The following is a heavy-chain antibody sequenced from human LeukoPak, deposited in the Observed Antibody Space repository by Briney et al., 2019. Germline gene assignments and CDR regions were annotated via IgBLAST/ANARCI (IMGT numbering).Heavy chain of an antibody. V-gene: IGHV4-30-2*01. D-gene: IGHD6-6*01. CDR1: GGSISSGGYS. Sequence: SQTLTLTCAVSGGSISSGGYSWSWIRQPPGKGLEWIGYIYHSGSTYYNPSLKSRVTMSADTSKNQFSLKLSSVTAADTAVYYCAREDGTYFDYWGQGTLVTVSS. J-gene: IGHJ4*02. CDR2: IYHSGST. CDR3: AREDGTYFDY.